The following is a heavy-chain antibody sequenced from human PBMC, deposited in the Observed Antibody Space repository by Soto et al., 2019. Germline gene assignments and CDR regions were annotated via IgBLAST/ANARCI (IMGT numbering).Heavy chain of an antibody. D-gene: IGHD2-21*02. Sequence: KPGGSLRLSCAASGFTFGSYSMHWVRQAPGKGLEWVSSISSSGDTYYADSLKGRLTISRDYAKNSLSLQMNSLRAEDTAVYYCAREETAWPLAYGLDVWGQGTTVTVSS. CDR1: GFTFGSYS. V-gene: IGHV3-21*01. CDR2: ISSSGDT. CDR3: AREETAWPLAYGLDV. J-gene: IGHJ6*02.